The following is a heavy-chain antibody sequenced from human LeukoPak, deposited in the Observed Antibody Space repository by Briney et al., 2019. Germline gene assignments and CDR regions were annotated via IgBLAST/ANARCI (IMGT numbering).Heavy chain of an antibody. CDR1: GFTFSSYE. V-gene: IGHV3-7*01. D-gene: IGHD3-16*02. J-gene: IGHJ4*02. CDR2: IKQDGSEK. CDR3: ARLREITFGGVIGIDY. Sequence: GGSLRLSCAASGFTFSSYEMNWVRQAPGKGLEWVANIKQDGSEKYYVDSVKGRFTISRDNAKNSLYLQMNSLRAEDTAVYYCARLREITFGGVIGIDYWGQGTLVTVSS.